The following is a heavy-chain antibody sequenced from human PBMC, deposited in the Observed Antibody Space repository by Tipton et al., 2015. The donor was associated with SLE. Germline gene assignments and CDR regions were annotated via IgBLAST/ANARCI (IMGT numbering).Heavy chain of an antibody. CDR1: GYSISSGFY. Sequence: LRLSCTVSGYSISSGFYWSWIRQPPGKGLEWIGEINHSGSTNFNPSLKSRVTISVDTSKNQFSLRLSSVTAADTAVYYCARDLRWELTNWFDPWGQGTLVTVSS. V-gene: IGHV4-38-2*02. CDR3: ARDLRWELTNWFDP. D-gene: IGHD1-26*01. CDR2: INHSGST. J-gene: IGHJ5*02.